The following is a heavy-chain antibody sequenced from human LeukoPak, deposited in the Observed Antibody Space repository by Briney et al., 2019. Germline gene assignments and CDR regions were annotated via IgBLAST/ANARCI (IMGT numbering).Heavy chain of an antibody. CDR3: AILPLTVVTPLDV. Sequence: GASVKASCKVSGHSLAELAMHWVRQAPGKGLEWVGGFDPEEGETFYAQEVLGRVSMTEDTSTDTAYMELSSLTSEDTAVYYCAILPLTVVTPLDVWGQGTTVTVSS. J-gene: IGHJ6*02. CDR1: GHSLAELA. D-gene: IGHD4-23*01. V-gene: IGHV1-24*01. CDR2: FDPEEGET.